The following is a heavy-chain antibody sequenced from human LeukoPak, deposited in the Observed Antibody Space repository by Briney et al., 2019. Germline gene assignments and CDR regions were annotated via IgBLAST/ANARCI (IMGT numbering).Heavy chain of an antibody. CDR2: IRSKAYGGTT. Sequence: GRSLRLSCTASGFTFGDYAMSWVRQAPGKGLEWVGFIRSKAYGGTTEYAASVKGRFTISRDDSKNTLYLQMNSLKTEDTAVYYCTTDAGGSSSLWGQGTLVTVSS. D-gene: IGHD1-26*01. CDR1: GFTFGDYA. CDR3: TTDAGGSSSL. V-gene: IGHV3-49*04. J-gene: IGHJ4*02.